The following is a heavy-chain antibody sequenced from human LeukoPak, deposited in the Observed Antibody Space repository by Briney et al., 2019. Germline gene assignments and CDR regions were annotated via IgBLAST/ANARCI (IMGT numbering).Heavy chain of an antibody. V-gene: IGHV5-51*01. CDR1: GYSFSNYW. CDR3: ARHYSGSERRFDC. Sequence: GESLKISCKGSGYSFSNYWIGWVRQMHGRGLEWMGIIYPGDSDTRYSPSFQGQVTISADKSISTTYLQWSSLKASDTAMYYCARHYSGSERRFDCWGQGTLVTVSS. D-gene: IGHD1-26*01. J-gene: IGHJ4*02. CDR2: IYPGDSDT.